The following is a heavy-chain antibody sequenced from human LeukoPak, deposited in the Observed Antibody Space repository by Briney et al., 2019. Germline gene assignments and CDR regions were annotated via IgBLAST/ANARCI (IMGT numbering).Heavy chain of an antibody. CDR1: GYTFSSYY. D-gene: IGHD4-23*01. J-gene: IGHJ4*02. Sequence: ASVKVSCTASGYTFSSYYMHWVRQAPGPGLEWVGLINPTGDSTSYAQNFRGRVTMTRDTSTSTVYMDLSSLRSEDTAVYYCAREASGGYFDYWGQGTLVTVSS. V-gene: IGHV1-46*01. CDR3: AREASGGYFDY. CDR2: INPTGDST.